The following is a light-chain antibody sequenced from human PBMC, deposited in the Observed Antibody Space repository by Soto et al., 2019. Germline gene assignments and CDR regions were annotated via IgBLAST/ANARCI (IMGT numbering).Light chain of an antibody. CDR1: RSDVGGYNY. CDR3: SSYTSSNTLV. CDR2: DVT. J-gene: IGLJ2*01. V-gene: IGLV2-14*01. Sequence: QSALTQPASVSGSHGQSITISCTGSRSDVGGYNYVSWYQQHPGKAPKVMIYDVTNRPSGVSNRFSGSKSGNTASLTISGLQAEDEADYYCSSYTSSNTLVFGGGTNLTVL.